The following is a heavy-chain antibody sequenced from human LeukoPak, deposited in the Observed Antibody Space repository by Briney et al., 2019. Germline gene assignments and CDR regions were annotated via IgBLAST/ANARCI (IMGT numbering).Heavy chain of an antibody. J-gene: IGHJ4*02. CDR2: TNEYGSIT. CDR1: GFSFRSYW. D-gene: IGHD3-10*01. Sequence: PGGSLRLSCAASGFSFRSYWMHWVRQAPGEGLVWVSRTNEYGSITDYADSVRDRFTISRDNAKNTLYLQMNSLRAEDTAVYYCARDVAGSGSHSGPGTLVTVYS. CDR3: ARDVAGSGSH. V-gene: IGHV3-74*01.